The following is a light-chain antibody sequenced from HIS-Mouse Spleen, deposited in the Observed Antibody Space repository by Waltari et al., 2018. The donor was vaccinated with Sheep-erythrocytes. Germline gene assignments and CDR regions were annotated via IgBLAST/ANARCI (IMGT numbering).Light chain of an antibody. CDR2: AAS. CDR3: QQSYSTPYT. V-gene: IGKV1-39*01. Sequence: DIQMTQSPSSLSASVGDRVTITCRANQSISSYLNWYQQKPGKAPKLLIYAASSLQSGVPSRFSGSGSGTDFTLTISSLKPEDFATYYCQQSYSTPYTFGQGTKLEIK. J-gene: IGKJ2*01. CDR1: QSISSY.